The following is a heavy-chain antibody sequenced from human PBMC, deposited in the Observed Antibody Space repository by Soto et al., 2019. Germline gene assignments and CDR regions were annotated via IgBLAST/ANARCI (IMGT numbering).Heavy chain of an antibody. V-gene: IGHV4-31*03. D-gene: IGHD2-15*01. Sequence: QVQLQESGPGLVKPSQTLSLTCTVSGGSISSGGYYWSWIRQHPGKGLEWIGYIYYSGSTYYNPSLQSRVTISVDTSKNHFSLKLSSVTAADTAVYYCARSDCSGGSCYSFYYYGMDVWGQGTTVTVSS. CDR1: GGSISSGGYY. CDR2: IYYSGST. J-gene: IGHJ6*02. CDR3: ARSDCSGGSCYSFYYYGMDV.